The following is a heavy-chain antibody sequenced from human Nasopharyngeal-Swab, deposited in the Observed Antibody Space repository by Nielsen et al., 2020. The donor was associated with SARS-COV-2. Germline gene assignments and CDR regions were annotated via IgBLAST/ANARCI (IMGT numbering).Heavy chain of an antibody. J-gene: IGHJ6*02. CDR1: GYSFTSYW. CDR3: ASQGIAAAGTQRYYYYYGMDV. Sequence: KVSCTGSGYSFTSYWISWVRQMPGKGLEWMGRIDPSDSYTNYSPSFQGHVTISADKSISTAYLQWSSLKASDTAMYYCASQGIAAAGTQRYYYYYGMDVWGQGTTVTVSS. V-gene: IGHV5-10-1*01. D-gene: IGHD6-13*01. CDR2: IDPSDSYT.